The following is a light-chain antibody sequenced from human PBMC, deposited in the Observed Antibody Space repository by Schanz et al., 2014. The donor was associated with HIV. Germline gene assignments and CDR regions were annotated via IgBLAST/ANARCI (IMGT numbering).Light chain of an antibody. V-gene: IGKV1-17*01. CDR1: QGIRND. CDR3: QQYDTSSWT. Sequence: DIQMTQSPSSLSASVGDRVTITCRASQGIRNDLGWYQQEPGKAPKRLIYAASSLQSGVPSRFSGSGSGTEFILTISSLQSEDFATYYCQQYDTSSWTFGLGTKVETK. J-gene: IGKJ1*01. CDR2: AAS.